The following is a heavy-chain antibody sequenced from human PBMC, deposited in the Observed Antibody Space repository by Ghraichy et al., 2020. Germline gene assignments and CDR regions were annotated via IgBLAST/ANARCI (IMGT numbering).Heavy chain of an antibody. D-gene: IGHD3-22*01. CDR2: ISYYGTSK. V-gene: IGHV3-30*18. J-gene: IGHJ6*02. Sequence: GGSLRLSCAASGFTFSRYGMHWVRQAPGKGLEWVAVISYYGTSKYSPDYLFTISRDNSKNTLYLQMNSLRAEDTAVYYCAKERDTSGYYSFRGDYYGMDVWGQGTTVAVSS. CDR3: AKERDTSGYYSFRGDYYGMDV. CDR1: GFTFSRYG.